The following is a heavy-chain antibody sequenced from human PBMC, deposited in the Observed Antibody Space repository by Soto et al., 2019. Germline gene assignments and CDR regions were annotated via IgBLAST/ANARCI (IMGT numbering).Heavy chain of an antibody. CDR3: ARDLVHRGTFDY. CDR1: GGTFSSYA. CDR2: IIPIFGTA. V-gene: IGHV1-69*13. J-gene: IGHJ4*02. D-gene: IGHD1-1*01. Sequence: SVKVSCKASGGTFSSYAISWVRQAPGQGLEWMGGIIPIFGTANYAQKFQGRVTITADESTSTAYMELSSLRSEDTAVYYCARDLVHRGTFDYWGQGTLVTVSS.